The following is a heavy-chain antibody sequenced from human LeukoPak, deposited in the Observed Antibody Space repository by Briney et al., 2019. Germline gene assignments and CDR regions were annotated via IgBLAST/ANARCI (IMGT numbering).Heavy chain of an antibody. D-gene: IGHD6-13*01. CDR3: AREAGAGPFDC. Sequence: GGSLRLSCAASGFTVGNKYMTWVRQAPGEGLEWVSVIYSDGSTYYADSVKGRFTISRDNSKNTLCLQMNSLRVDDTALYYCAREAGAGPFDCWGPGTLVTVSS. J-gene: IGHJ4*02. CDR2: IYSDGST. CDR1: GFTVGNKY. V-gene: IGHV3-66*01.